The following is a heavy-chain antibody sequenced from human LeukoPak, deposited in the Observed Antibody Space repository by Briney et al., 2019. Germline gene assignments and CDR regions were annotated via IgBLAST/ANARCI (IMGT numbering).Heavy chain of an antibody. V-gene: IGHV3-74*01. J-gene: IGHJ4*02. CDR3: AKSLGDSSGYYPDY. D-gene: IGHD3-22*01. CDR2: INTDGSST. CDR1: GFTFSSYW. Sequence: GGSLRLSCAASGFTFSSYWMHWVRQAPGKGLVWVSRINTDGSSTSYADSVKGRFTISRDNAKNTLYLQMNSLRAEDTAVYYCAKSLGDSSGYYPDYWGQGTLVTVSS.